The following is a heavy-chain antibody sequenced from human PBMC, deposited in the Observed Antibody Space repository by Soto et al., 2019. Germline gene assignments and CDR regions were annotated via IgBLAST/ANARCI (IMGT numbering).Heavy chain of an antibody. Sequence: GGSLRLSCAASGFTFSSYSMNWVRQAPGKGLEWVSYISSSSSTIYYADSVKGRFTISRDNAKNSLYLQMNSLRDEDTAVYYCGRPSDPYSNYGMDVWGQGTTVTVSS. V-gene: IGHV3-48*02. CDR3: GRPSDPYSNYGMDV. CDR1: GFTFSSYS. D-gene: IGHD4-4*01. CDR2: ISSSSSTI. J-gene: IGHJ6*02.